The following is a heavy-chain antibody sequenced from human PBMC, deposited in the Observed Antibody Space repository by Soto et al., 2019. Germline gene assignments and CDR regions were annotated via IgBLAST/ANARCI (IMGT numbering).Heavy chain of an antibody. CDR3: ARDVGSGNYYKGVYYYYYMDV. V-gene: IGHV3-64*01. D-gene: IGHD3-10*01. Sequence: EVQVVESGGGLVQPGDSLRLSCAASEFTIGAYGFHWVRQAPGKALEYISAISSYGGNIYYANSVKGRFTISRDNSKNTLYLQMGSLRAEDMGVYYCARDVGSGNYYKGVYYYYYMDVWGKGTTVTVSS. J-gene: IGHJ6*03. CDR2: ISSYGGNI. CDR1: EFTIGAYG.